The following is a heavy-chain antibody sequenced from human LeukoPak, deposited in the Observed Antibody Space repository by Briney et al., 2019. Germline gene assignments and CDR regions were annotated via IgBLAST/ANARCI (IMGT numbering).Heavy chain of an antibody. CDR3: ARDYCTNGVCFVNDY. CDR1: GFTFSDYY. J-gene: IGHJ4*02. Sequence: RGSLRLSCAASGFTFSDYYMSWIRQAPGKGLEWVSYISSSGSTVYYADSVKGRFTISRDNAKNSLYLQMNSLRAEDTAVYYCARDYCTNGVCFVNDYWGQGTLVTVSS. V-gene: IGHV3-11*01. CDR2: ISSSGSTV. D-gene: IGHD2-8*01.